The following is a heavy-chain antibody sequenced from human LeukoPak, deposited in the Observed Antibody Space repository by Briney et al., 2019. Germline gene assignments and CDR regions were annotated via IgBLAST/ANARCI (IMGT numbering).Heavy chain of an antibody. CDR1: GFTFSSYS. CDR3: ARAPLLLALGFDY. V-gene: IGHV3-21*01. D-gene: IGHD3-9*01. Sequence: PGGSLRLSCAASGFTFSSYSMNWVRQAPGKGLEWVSSISSSSSYIYYADSVKGRFTISRDNAKNSLYLQMNSLRAEDTAVYYCARAPLLLALGFDYWGQGTLVTVSS. CDR2: ISSSSSYI. J-gene: IGHJ4*02.